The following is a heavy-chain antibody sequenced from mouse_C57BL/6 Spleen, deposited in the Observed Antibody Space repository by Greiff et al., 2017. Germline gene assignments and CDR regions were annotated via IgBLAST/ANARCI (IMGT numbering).Heavy chain of an antibody. V-gene: IGHV5-9-1*02. J-gene: IGHJ4*01. CDR2: ISSGGDYI. Sequence: EVKVVESGEGLVKPGGSLKLSCAASGFTFSSYAMSWVRQTPEKRLEWVAYISSGGDYIYYADTVKGRFTISRDNARNTLYLQMSSLKSEDTAMYYCTRDTDYDYEGGLYYAMDYWGQGTSVTVSS. CDR3: TRDTDYDYEGGLYYAMDY. D-gene: IGHD2-4*01. CDR1: GFTFSSYA.